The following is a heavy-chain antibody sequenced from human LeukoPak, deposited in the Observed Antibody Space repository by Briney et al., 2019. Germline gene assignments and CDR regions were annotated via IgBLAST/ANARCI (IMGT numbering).Heavy chain of an antibody. V-gene: IGHV5-51*01. CDR2: IYPGDSDT. J-gene: IGHJ4*02. CDR3: ARLGPPGYSYGQFDY. D-gene: IGHD5-18*01. Sequence: GESLKISCEGSGYSFTNYWIGWVRQMPGKGLEWMGIIYPGDSDTRYSPSFQGQVTISADKSTSTAYLQWSSLRASDTAMYYCARLGPPGYSYGQFDYWGQGTLVTVSS. CDR1: GYSFTNYW.